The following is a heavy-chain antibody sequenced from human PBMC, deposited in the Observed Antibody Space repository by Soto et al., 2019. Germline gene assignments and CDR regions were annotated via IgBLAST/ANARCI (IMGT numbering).Heavy chain of an antibody. CDR1: GGAFSSYT. D-gene: IGHD2-2*01. CDR2: ILPIFGTT. Sequence: QVQLMQSGAEVKKPGSSVNVSCKASGGAFSSYTINCLRQAPGHVLEWMGCILPIFGTTNYAQRFKGRVTITADKSRSTVYMELSSVRSEDTAVYSCARALSDCTRTSCYAYVYYGMDGWGQGTTGSVAS. CDR3: ARALSDCTRTSCYAYVYYGMDG. J-gene: IGHJ6*02. V-gene: IGHV1-69*06.